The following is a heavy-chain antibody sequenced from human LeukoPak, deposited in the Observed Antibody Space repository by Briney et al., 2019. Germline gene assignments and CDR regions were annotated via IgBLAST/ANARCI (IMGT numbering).Heavy chain of an antibody. V-gene: IGHV3-23*01. D-gene: IGHD6-13*01. Sequence: GGSLRLSCAASGFTIKTYAMSWVRQAPGKGLQWVSGVRGSADTGNYADSVKGRFTISRDSTKNTLYLQMNSLRAEDTVVYYCAKVSSSCPLLGYWGQGTLVTVSS. CDR3: AKVSSSCPLLGY. CDR1: GFTIKTYA. J-gene: IGHJ4*02. CDR2: VRGSADTG.